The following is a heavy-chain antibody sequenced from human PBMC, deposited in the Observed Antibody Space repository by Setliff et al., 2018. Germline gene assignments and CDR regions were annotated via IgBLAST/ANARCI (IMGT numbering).Heavy chain of an antibody. J-gene: IGHJ4*02. D-gene: IGHD3-22*01. V-gene: IGHV1-69*13. CDR3: ARDTRDKYDSSGYYLSLDS. CDR1: AYILSSYG. CDR2: IIPVFRTA. Sequence: SVKVSCKASAYILSSYGISWVRQAPGQGLEWMGRIIPVFRTANYAQKFRGRVTITADEVARTAYMELSTLRSEDTAVYYCARDTRDKYDSSGYYLSLDSWGQGSLVTVSS.